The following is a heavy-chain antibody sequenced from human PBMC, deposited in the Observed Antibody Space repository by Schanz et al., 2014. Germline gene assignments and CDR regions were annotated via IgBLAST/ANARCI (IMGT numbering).Heavy chain of an antibody. CDR3: VKTDAGWRFDY. V-gene: IGHV3-23*01. D-gene: IGHD6-19*01. Sequence: EQVLESGGGFVQPGGSLRLSCATSGFTFTTFAMTWVRQAPGKGLEWVSGIGDRGDGTNYGDSVRGRFTISRDNSRNTVYLQMNNVGVDDTATYYCVKTDAGWRFDYWGQGTLVIVSS. J-gene: IGHJ4*02. CDR1: GFTFTTFA. CDR2: IGDRGDGT.